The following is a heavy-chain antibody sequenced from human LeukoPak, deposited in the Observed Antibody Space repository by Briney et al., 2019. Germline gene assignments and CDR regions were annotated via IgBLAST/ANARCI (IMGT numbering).Heavy chain of an antibody. J-gene: IGHJ4*02. D-gene: IGHD2-8*01. CDR1: GFTFSRYW. CDR2: IKPDGSEK. CDR3: GPLRQGL. V-gene: IGHV3-7*01. Sequence: PGGSLRLSCAASGFTFSRYWMSWVRQAPGKGLEWVANIKPDGSEKYYVDSVKGRFTISRDNAKSSLYLQVNSLRAEDTAVYYCGPLRQGLRGQGTLVTVSS.